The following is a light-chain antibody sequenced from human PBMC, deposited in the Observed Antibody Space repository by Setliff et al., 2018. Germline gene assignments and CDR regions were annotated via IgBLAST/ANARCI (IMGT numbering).Light chain of an antibody. J-gene: IGLJ1*01. CDR1: SRDVGSYDF. CDR2: DVT. V-gene: IGLV2-14*03. CDR3: SSYTNSNTYV. Sequence: QSALTQPASVSGSPGQSITISRIGSSRDVGSYDFVSWYQQHPGKAPKLIIYDVTGRPSGVSDRFSGSKSGNTASLTISGLQAEGEADYYCSSYTNSNTYVFGTGTKVTVL.